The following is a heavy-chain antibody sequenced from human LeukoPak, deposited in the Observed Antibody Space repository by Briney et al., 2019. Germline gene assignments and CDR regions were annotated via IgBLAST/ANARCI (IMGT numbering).Heavy chain of an antibody. Sequence: PGGSLRLSCAASGFTFASYAMSWVRQAPGKGLEWVANIKQDGSEKYYVDSVKGRFTISRDNAKNSLYLQMNSLRAEDTAVYYCAREGVMYYYGPEDPWGQGTLVTVSS. J-gene: IGHJ5*02. CDR3: AREGVMYYYGPEDP. CDR2: IKQDGSEK. D-gene: IGHD3-10*01. CDR1: GFTFASYA. V-gene: IGHV3-7*01.